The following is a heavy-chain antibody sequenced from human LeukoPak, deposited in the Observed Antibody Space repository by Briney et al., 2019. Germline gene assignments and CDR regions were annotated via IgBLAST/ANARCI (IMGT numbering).Heavy chain of an antibody. CDR3: AREVKYCSSTSCYRGYFDY. CDR1: GGTFSSYA. Sequence: GASAKVSCKASGGTFSSYAISWVRQAPGQGLEWMGGIIPIFGTATYAQKFQGRVTITTDESTSTAYMELSSLRSEDTAVYYCAREVKYCSSTSCYRGYFDYWGQGTLVTVSS. CDR2: IIPIFGTA. D-gene: IGHD2-2*01. J-gene: IGHJ4*02. V-gene: IGHV1-69*05.